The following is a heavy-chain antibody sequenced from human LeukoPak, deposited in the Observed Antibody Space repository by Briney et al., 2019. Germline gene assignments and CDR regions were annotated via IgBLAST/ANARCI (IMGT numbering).Heavy chain of an antibody. D-gene: IGHD3-10*01. V-gene: IGHV1-58*02. J-gene: IGHJ5*02. CDR3: AADLPGEAMFDP. CDR1: GFTFSSST. Sequence: SVKVSCKASGFTFSSSTIQWVRQARGQRLEWMGWIVVGSGNTNYAQNFQERVTITRDMSTSTAYMEVSSLRSEDTAVYYCAADLPGEAMFDPWGQGTLVTVSS. CDR2: IVVGSGNT.